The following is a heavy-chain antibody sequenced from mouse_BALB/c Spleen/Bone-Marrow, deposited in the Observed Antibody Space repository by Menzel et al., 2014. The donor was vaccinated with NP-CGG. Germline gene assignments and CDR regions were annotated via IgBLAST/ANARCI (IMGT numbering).Heavy chain of an antibody. V-gene: IGHV2-9*02. CDR3: ARRGRYQSIPYFDY. J-gene: IGHJ2*01. D-gene: IGHD1-3*01. CDR1: GFSLTNYG. Sequence: VQLQESGAGLVAPSQSLSITCTVSGFSLTNYGVHWVRQPPGKGLEWLGVIWAGGSTNYNSAHMSRLSICKVNSKKQVFLKMNSLQTHDTAMYYGARRGRYQSIPYFDYWGQGTPLTVSS. CDR2: IWAGGST.